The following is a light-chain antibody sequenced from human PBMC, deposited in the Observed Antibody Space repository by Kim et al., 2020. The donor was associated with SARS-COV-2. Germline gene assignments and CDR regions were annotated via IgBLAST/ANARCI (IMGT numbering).Light chain of an antibody. CDR2: AVS. J-gene: IGKJ2*01. Sequence: DVMMTQSPLSLPVTLGQPASISCRSSQSLVYSDGKTYLSWFLQRPGQSPRRLIYAVSNRDSGVPDRISGSGSGTDFTLKISRVEAEDLGVYYCMQGTHWPYTFGQGTKLEIK. CDR1: QSLVYSDGKTY. CDR3: MQGTHWPYT. V-gene: IGKV2-30*01.